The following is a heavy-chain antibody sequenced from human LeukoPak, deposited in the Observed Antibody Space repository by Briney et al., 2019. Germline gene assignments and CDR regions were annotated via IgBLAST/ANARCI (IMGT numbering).Heavy chain of an antibody. V-gene: IGHV1-18*01. J-gene: IGHJ4*02. D-gene: IGHD4-17*01. CDR3: ARVSTYGDFDF. Sequence: ASVKVSCKASGYTFTTYVITWVRQAPGQGLEWMGWINPYNGKTNITQKVQGRDTMTTETSTSTAYMGLRSLRSDDTAVYYCARVSTYGDFDFWGQGTLVTASS. CDR2: INPYNGKT. CDR1: GYTFTTYV.